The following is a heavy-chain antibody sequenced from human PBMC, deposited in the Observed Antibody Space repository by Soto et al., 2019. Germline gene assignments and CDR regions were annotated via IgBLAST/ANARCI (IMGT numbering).Heavy chain of an antibody. V-gene: IGHV1-18*01. J-gene: IGHJ4*02. D-gene: IGHD3-22*01. CDR1: GYTFTTYG. Sequence: QVQLVQSGAEVKKPGASVKVSCKASGYTFTTYGMSWVRQAPGQGLDWMGWISTYNGNTKYAERLQGRVTMTTYTTTSTAYMELRSLRSDETAVYYCARGPTDYYDNSGDYFLDYWGQGTLVTVSS. CDR3: ARGPTDYYDNSGDYFLDY. CDR2: ISTYNGNT.